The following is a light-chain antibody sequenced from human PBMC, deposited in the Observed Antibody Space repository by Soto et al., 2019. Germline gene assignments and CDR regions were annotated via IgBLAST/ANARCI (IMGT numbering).Light chain of an antibody. CDR3: QQYGSSPYT. CDR2: GAS. V-gene: IGKV3-20*01. CDR1: QSVSSSY. Sequence: VLTQSPGTLSLSPGERATLSCRASQSVSSSYLAWYQQKPGQAPRLLIYGASSSATGIPDRFSGSGSGTDFTLTISRLEPEDFAVYYCQQYGSSPYTFGQGTKLEIK. J-gene: IGKJ2*01.